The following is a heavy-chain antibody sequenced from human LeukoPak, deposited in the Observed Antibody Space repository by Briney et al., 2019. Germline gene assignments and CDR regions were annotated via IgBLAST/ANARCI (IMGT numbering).Heavy chain of an antibody. CDR1: GINFSSYS. V-gene: IGHV3-21*01. Sequence: PGGSLRLSCSTFGINFSSYSMSWVRQAPGKGLEWVSSISSTGSYIYYADSVKGRITISRDNAKNSLYLQMNSLRAEDTAMYYCARDFRTQLDGYSPPYHFDYWGQGVLVTVSS. J-gene: IGHJ4*02. CDR3: ARDFRTQLDGYSPPYHFDY. D-gene: IGHD5-24*01. CDR2: ISSTGSYI.